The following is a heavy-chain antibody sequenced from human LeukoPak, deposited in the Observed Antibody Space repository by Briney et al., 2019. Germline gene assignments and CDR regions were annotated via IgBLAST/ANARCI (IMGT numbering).Heavy chain of an antibody. CDR3: ARDIAAAGLIDY. CDR2: IYYSGST. Sequence: SETLSLTCAVYGGSFSGYYWSWIRQHPGKGLEWIGYIYYSGSTYYSPSLKSRVTISVDTSKNQFSLKLSSVTAADTAVYYCARDIAAAGLIDYWGQGTLVTVSS. CDR1: GGSFSGYY. V-gene: IGHV4-31*11. D-gene: IGHD6-13*01. J-gene: IGHJ4*02.